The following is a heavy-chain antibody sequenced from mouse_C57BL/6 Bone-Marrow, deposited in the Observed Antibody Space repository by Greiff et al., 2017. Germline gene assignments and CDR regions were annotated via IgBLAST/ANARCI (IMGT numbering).Heavy chain of an antibody. J-gene: IGHJ1*03. CDR2: ISTSYGDA. Sequence: VKLVESGPELVRPGVSVKISCKGSGYTFTDYAMHWVKQSHAKSLEWIGVISTSYGDASYNQKFKDKATMTVDNSSSTAYMELARLTSEDSAVYYCARDGSYWDFDVWGTGTTVTVSS. D-gene: IGHD1-1*01. V-gene: IGHV1-67*01. CDR1: GYTFTDYA. CDR3: ARDGSYWDFDV.